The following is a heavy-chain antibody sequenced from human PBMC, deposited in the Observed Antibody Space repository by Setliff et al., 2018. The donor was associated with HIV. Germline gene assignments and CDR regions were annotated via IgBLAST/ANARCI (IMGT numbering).Heavy chain of an antibody. CDR2: FHYSGST. CDR3: ARDARWLQFPYFDY. J-gene: IGHJ4*01. D-gene: IGHD5-12*01. V-gene: IGHV4-39*02. Sequence: SETLSLTCIVSGGSISSGSYYWGWIRQPPGKGLEWIGSFHYSGSTSYNPTLRSRVTMSVDTSKNQFSLKLTSVTAADTAVYYCARDARWLQFPYFDYWGQGTLVTVSS. CDR1: GGSISSGSYY.